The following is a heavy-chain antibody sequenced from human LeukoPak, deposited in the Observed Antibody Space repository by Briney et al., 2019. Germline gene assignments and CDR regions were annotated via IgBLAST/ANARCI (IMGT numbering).Heavy chain of an antibody. CDR1: GGSISSYY. J-gene: IGHJ4*02. CDR3: ARDRELGY. D-gene: IGHD3-10*01. V-gene: IGHV4-59*01. CDR2: IYYSGST. Sequence: SETLSLTCTVSGGSISSYYWSWIRQPPGKGLEWIGYIYYSGSTNYNPSLKSRVTISVDTSKNQFSLKLTSVTAADTAVYYCARDRELGYWGQGTLVTVSS.